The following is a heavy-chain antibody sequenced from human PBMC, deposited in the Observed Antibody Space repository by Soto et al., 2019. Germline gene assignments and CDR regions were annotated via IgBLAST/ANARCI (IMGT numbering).Heavy chain of an antibody. D-gene: IGHD2-2*01. Sequence: ASVKVSCKTSGYSFTNYDIHWVRQAAGQGLEWMGWRNPNSGGTNYAQKFQGWVTMTRDTSISTAYMEVSRRRSDDTAVYYCVRGPTQNQVLDVWGQGTTVTVSS. J-gene: IGHJ6*02. CDR3: VRGPTQNQVLDV. V-gene: IGHV1-2*04. CDR1: GYSFTNYD. CDR2: RNPNSGGT.